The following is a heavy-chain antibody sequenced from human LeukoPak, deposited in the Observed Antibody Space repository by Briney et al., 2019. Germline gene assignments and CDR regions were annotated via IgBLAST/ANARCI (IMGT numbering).Heavy chain of an antibody. CDR1: GYSFTGYY. Sequence: ASVKVSCKASGYSFTGYYMHWVRQAPGQGLEWMVWINPNSGGTNYAQKFQGRATMTRDTSISTAYMELSSLRSDDTAVYYCARDHCSSTSCYQREWYFDFWGQGTLVTVSS. CDR3: ARDHCSSTSCYQREWYFDF. J-gene: IGHJ4*02. V-gene: IGHV1-2*02. D-gene: IGHD2-2*01. CDR2: INPNSGGT.